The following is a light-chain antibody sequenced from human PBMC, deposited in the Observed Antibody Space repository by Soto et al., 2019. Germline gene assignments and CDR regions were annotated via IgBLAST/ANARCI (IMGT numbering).Light chain of an antibody. CDR3: QQYIDLPLT. CDR1: QSVSSN. J-gene: IGKJ2*01. V-gene: IGKV3-15*01. CDR2: RAS. Sequence: EIVMTQSPATLSVSPGERATISCRASQSVSSNLAWYQQKPGQAPRLLIYRASSRATRIPARFSGTGSGAEFTLTISSPQSEDFVTYYCQQYIDLPLTFGQGTKLEMK.